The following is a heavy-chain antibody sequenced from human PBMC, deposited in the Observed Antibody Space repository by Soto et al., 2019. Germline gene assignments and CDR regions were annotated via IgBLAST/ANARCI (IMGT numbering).Heavy chain of an antibody. V-gene: IGHV1-69*13. J-gene: IGHJ4*02. CDR2: IIPIFGTA. D-gene: IGHD3-10*01. CDR1: GGSFSSYA. CDR3: ATDYYGSGSYYNPRPYYFDY. Sequence: ASVKVSCKASGGSFSSYAISWVRQAPGQGLEWMGGIIPIFGTANYAQKFQGRVTITADESTSTAYMELSSLRSEDTAVYYCATDYYGSGSYYNPRPYYFDYWAQGTLGPVSS.